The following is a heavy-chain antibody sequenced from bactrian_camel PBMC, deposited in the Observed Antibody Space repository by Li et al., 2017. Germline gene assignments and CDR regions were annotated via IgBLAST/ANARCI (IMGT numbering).Heavy chain of an antibody. V-gene: IGHV3S54*01. CDR3: ATVDYSGGDY. CDR2: IYTGGGST. CDR1: GYSSSNNC. Sequence: HVQLVESGGGSVQAGGSLRLSCAGSGYSSSNNCVGWFRQSPGKEREGVAGIYTGGGSTYYANSVKGRFTISRDNAKNTVYLQMNSLKSEDAALYYCATVDYSGGDYWGRGTQVTVS. J-gene: IGHJ4*01. D-gene: IGHD2*01.